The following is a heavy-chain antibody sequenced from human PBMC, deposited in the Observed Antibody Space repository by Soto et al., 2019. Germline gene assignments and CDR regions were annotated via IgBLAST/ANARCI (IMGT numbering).Heavy chain of an antibody. CDR1: GYTFTNYG. J-gene: IGHJ4*02. D-gene: IGHD3-3*01. CDR3: ARGGRFAVADTDY. CDR2: ISGYNGNT. Sequence: QVQLVQSGVEVKKPGASVRVSCKASGYTFTNYGITWVRQAPGQGLEWLGWISGYNGNTNYAQKFQGRVTMPTDTSTSTAYMDLTSLRYDDTAVYYCARGGRFAVADTDYWGQGTLLTVSS. V-gene: IGHV1-18*01.